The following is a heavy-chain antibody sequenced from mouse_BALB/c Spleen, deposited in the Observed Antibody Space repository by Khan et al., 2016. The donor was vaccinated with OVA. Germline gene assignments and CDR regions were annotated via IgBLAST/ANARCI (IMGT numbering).Heavy chain of an antibody. CDR1: GFTFNNYA. Sequence: EVELVESGGGLVKPGGSLKLSCAASGFTFNNYAMSWVRQTPEKRLEWVATVSSGGSYTYYPDSVKGRFTISRDNAKNTLYLQLSSLRSGDTAMYYSARQGGIYDGPFDYWGQGTTLTVSA. J-gene: IGHJ2*01. V-gene: IGHV5-9-3*01. CDR3: ARQGGIYDGPFDY. D-gene: IGHD2-3*01. CDR2: VSSGGSYT.